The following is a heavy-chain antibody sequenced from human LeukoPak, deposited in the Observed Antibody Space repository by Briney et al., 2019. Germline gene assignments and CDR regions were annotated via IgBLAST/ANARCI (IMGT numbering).Heavy chain of an antibody. D-gene: IGHD2-2*01. CDR1: GYTFTGYY. Sequence: ASVEVSCKASGYTFTGYYMHWVRQAPGQGLEWMGWINPNSGGTNYAQKFQGRVTMTRDTSISTAYMELSRLRSDDTAVYYCARAPAEDIVVVPAAKGEFDPWGQGTLVTVSS. CDR2: INPNSGGT. V-gene: IGHV1-2*02. J-gene: IGHJ5*02. CDR3: ARAPAEDIVVVPAAKGEFDP.